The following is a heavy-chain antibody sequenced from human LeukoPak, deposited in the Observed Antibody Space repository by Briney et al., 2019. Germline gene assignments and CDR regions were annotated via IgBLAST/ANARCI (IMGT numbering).Heavy chain of an antibody. CDR1: GFTFSSYG. J-gene: IGHJ4*02. CDR3: ARWNLGSDY. CDR2: ISYDGSNQ. D-gene: IGHD1-1*01. Sequence: PGRSLRLSCAASGFTFSSYGMHWVRQAPGKGLEWVAVISYDGSNQYYADSVKGRFTISRDNTKNSLYLQMNSLRAEDTGVYYCARWNLGSDYWGQGTLVTVSS. V-gene: IGHV3-30*03.